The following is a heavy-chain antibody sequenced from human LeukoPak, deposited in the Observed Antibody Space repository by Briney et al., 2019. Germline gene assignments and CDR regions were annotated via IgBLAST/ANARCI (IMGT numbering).Heavy chain of an antibody. V-gene: IGHV1-2*04. CDR3: ARLQGPYSSGWAFDY. Sequence: ASVTVSFTASGYTFTGYYMHWVRQAPGQGLEWMGWINPNSGGTNYAQKFQGWVTMTRDTSISTAYMELSRLRSDDTAVYYCARLQGPYSSGWAFDYWGQGTLVTVSS. D-gene: IGHD6-19*01. J-gene: IGHJ4*02. CDR2: INPNSGGT. CDR1: GYTFTGYY.